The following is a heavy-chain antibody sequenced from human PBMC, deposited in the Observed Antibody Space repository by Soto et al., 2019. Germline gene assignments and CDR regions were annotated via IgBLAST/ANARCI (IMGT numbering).Heavy chain of an antibody. CDR3: ASKFLDRVAVAAAYYFDF. CDR2: ISADGRST. J-gene: IGHJ4*02. V-gene: IGHV3-23*01. CDR1: GFIFSNYA. Sequence: PGGSLRLSCAASGFIFSNYAMNWVRQAPGKGLEWVSTISADGRSTYYADSVKGRISISRDQSKNTLFLQMSGLRVEDTAVYSCASKFLDRVAVAAAYYFDFWGQGIQATRSS. D-gene: IGHD6-19*01.